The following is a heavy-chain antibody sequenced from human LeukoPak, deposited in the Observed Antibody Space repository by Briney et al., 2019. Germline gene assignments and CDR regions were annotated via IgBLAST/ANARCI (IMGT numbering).Heavy chain of an antibody. V-gene: IGHV2-5*02. J-gene: IGHJ4*02. CDR1: GLSLNTNEMG. Sequence: SGPTLVNPTQTLTLTCTFSGLSLNTNEMGVGWIRQPPGKALEWLSLIYWDDDKRYSPSLKSRLTITKDTSKNQVVLTLTNMDPVDTATYYCAHFYGDCFDYWGQGTRVTVSS. CDR2: IYWDDDK. D-gene: IGHD4-17*01. CDR3: AHFYGDCFDY.